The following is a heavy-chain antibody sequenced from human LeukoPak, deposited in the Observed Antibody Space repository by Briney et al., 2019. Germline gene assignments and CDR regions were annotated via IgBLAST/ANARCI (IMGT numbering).Heavy chain of an antibody. CDR1: GGSISSYY. Sequence: SETLSLTCTVSGGSISSYYWSWIRQPPGKGLKWIGNIYYSGYTTYSPSLRSRVTISVDTSKNQFSLKLNSVTAADTAVYYCARSKDILTGYCFDYWGLGTLVTVSS. J-gene: IGHJ4*02. D-gene: IGHD3-9*01. CDR3: ARSKDILTGYCFDY. CDR2: IYYSGYT. V-gene: IGHV4-59*01.